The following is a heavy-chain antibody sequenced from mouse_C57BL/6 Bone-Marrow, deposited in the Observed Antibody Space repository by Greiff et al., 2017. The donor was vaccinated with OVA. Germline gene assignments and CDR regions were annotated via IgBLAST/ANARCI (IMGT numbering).Heavy chain of an antibody. Sequence: QVQLKQSGPELVKPGASVKISCKASGYAFSSSWMNWVKQRPGKGLEWIGRIYPGDGDTNYNGKFKGEATLTADKSSSTAYMQLSSLTSEDSAVYFCATWFAYWGQGTLVTVSA. J-gene: IGHJ3*01. CDR2: IYPGDGDT. CDR3: ATWFAY. CDR1: GYAFSSSW. V-gene: IGHV1-82*01.